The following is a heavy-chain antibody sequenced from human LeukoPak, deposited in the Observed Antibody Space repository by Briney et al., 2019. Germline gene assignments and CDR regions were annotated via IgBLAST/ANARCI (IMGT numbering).Heavy chain of an antibody. J-gene: IGHJ4*02. V-gene: IGHV4-59*08. D-gene: IGHD4-17*01. CDR3: ARYDYGDSRGLDY. CDR2: IYYSGST. CDR1: GGSISSYY. Sequence: PSETLSLTCTVSGGSISSYYWSWIRQPPGKGLEWIGCIYYSGSTNYNPSLKSRVTISVDTSKNQFSLKLSSVTAADTAVYYCARYDYGDSRGLDYWGQGTLVIVSS.